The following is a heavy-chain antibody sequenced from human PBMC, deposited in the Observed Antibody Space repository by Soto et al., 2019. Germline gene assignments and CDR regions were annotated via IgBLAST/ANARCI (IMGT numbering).Heavy chain of an antibody. J-gene: IGHJ4*02. CDR1: GYSISSSNW. CDR3: ARGNVVAIDY. CDR2: IYHSGST. D-gene: IGHD2-21*01. Sequence: SETLSLTCAVSGYSISSSNWWGWIRQPPGKGLEWIGYIYHSGSTYYNPSLKSRVTISVDRSKNQFSLKLSSVTAADTAVYYCARGNVVAIDYWGQGTLVTVSS. V-gene: IGHV4-28*03.